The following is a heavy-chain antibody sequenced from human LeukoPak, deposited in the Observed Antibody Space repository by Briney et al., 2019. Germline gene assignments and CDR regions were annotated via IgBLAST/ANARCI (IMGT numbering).Heavy chain of an antibody. Sequence: TGGSLRLSCEASGFSFRSYSMNWVRQAPGKGLEWVSSIASSSGERFYADSVKGRFTISSDDAKKSLYLEMNSLRVEDTAVYYCGRDGGSTVAIDYWGHGTLVTVSS. CDR1: GFSFRSYS. CDR2: IASSSGER. V-gene: IGHV3-21*01. J-gene: IGHJ4*01. D-gene: IGHD4-23*01. CDR3: GRDGGSTVAIDY.